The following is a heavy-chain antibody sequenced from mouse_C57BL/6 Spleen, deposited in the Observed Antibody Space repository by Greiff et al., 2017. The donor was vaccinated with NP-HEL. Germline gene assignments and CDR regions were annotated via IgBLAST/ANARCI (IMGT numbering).Heavy chain of an antibody. CDR2: IHPNSGST. Sequence: VQLQQPGAELVKPGASVKLSCKASGYTFTSYWMHWVKQRPGQGLEWIGMIHPNSGSTNYNEKFKSKATLTVDKSSSTAYMQLSSLTSEDSAVYYCAIECIYYHYPWFAYWGQGTLVTVSA. V-gene: IGHV1-64*01. CDR1: GYTFTSYW. J-gene: IGHJ3*01. CDR3: AIECIYYHYPWFAY. D-gene: IGHD2-4*01.